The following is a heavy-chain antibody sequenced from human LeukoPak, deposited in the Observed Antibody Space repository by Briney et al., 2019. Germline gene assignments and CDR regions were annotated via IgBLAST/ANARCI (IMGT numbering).Heavy chain of an antibody. Sequence: GGSLRLSCAAPGFTFSSYAMSWVRQAPGKELEWVSAISGSGGSTYYADSVKGRFTISRDNSKNTLYLQMNSLRAEDTAVYYCAKDQGLHSSSWESLFDYWGQGTLVTVPS. CDR3: AKDQGLHSSSWESLFDY. CDR1: GFTFSSYA. J-gene: IGHJ4*02. D-gene: IGHD6-13*01. CDR2: ISGSGGST. V-gene: IGHV3-23*01.